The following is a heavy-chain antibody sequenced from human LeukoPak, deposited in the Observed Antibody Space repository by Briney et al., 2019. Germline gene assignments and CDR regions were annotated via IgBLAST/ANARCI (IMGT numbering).Heavy chain of an antibody. Sequence: SETLSLTCTVSGGSISSYYWSWIRQPAGKGLEWIGRIYTSGSTNYNPSLKSRVTMSVDTSKNQFSLKLSSVTAADTAVYYCARVNTRIAAAGRQNWSDPWGQGTLVTVSS. CDR2: IYTSGST. CDR3: ARVNTRIAAAGRQNWSDP. J-gene: IGHJ5*02. V-gene: IGHV4-4*07. CDR1: GGSISSYY. D-gene: IGHD6-13*01.